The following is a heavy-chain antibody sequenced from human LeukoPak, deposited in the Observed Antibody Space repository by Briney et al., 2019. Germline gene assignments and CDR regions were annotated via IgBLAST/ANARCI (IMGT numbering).Heavy chain of an antibody. V-gene: IGHV4-39*02. CDR2: IYYSGST. CDR3: ARDGVEVWGAPAY. Sequence: PSETLSLTCTVSGGSISSSSYYWGWIRQPPGKGLEWIGSIYYSGSTYYNPSLKSRVTISVDTSKNQFSLKLSSVTAADTAVYYCARDGVEVWGAPAYWGQGTLVTVSS. CDR1: GGSISSSSYY. D-gene: IGHD3-16*01. J-gene: IGHJ4*02.